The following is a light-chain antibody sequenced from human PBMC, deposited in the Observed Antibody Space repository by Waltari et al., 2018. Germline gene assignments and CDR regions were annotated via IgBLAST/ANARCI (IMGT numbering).Light chain of an antibody. J-gene: IGKJ4*01. CDR2: QTS. CDR1: QSISNW. V-gene: IGKV1-5*03. CDR3: QQYNVYSLT. Sequence: DIQMTQSPSTLSASLGDRVTITCRASQSISNWLAWYQQKTGKAPKFLIYQTSNLESGVPSRFSGSGSGTEFTLTISSLQPDDFATYYCQQYNVYSLTFGGGTKVEIK.